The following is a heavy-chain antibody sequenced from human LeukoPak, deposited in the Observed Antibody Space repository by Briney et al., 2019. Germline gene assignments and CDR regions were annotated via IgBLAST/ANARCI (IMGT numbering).Heavy chain of an antibody. CDR3: AKDNPVGGYV. Sequence: PGGSLRLSCAASGFTFSSYEMNWVRQAPGKGLEWVSYISSSGSTIYYADSVKGRFTISRDNAKNSLYLQMNSLRAEDTAVYYCAKDNPVGGYVWGQGTLVTVSS. D-gene: IGHD5-12*01. CDR1: GFTFSSYE. J-gene: IGHJ4*02. V-gene: IGHV3-48*03. CDR2: ISSSGSTI.